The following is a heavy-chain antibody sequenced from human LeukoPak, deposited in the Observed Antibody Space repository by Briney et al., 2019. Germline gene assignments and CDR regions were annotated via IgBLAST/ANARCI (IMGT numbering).Heavy chain of an antibody. Sequence: ASVKVSCKASGYTFTSYGISWVRQAPGQGLEWMGWISAYNGNTNYAQKLQGRVTMTTDTSTSTAYMELRSLRSDDTAVYYCARDSGSLYYYDSSGHADYWGQGTLVTVSS. J-gene: IGHJ4*02. CDR1: GYTFTSYG. D-gene: IGHD3-22*01. V-gene: IGHV1-18*01. CDR3: ARDSGSLYYYDSSGHADY. CDR2: ISAYNGNT.